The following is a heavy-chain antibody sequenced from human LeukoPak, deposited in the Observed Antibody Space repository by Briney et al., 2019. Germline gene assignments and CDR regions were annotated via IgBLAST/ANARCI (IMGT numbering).Heavy chain of an antibody. D-gene: IGHD4-17*01. CDR3: ATDTVTRGDDAFDI. V-gene: IGHV1-24*01. Sequence: ASVTLSCKVSGYTLTELSMHWVRQAPGKGLEWMGGFDPEDGETIYAQKFQGRVTMTEDTSTDTAYMELSSLRSEDTAVYYCATDTVTRGDDAFDIWGQRTMVADSS. CDR2: FDPEDGET. CDR1: GYTLTELS. J-gene: IGHJ3*02.